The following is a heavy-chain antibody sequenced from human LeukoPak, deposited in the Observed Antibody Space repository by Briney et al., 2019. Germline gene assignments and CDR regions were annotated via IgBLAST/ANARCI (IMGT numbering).Heavy chain of an antibody. J-gene: IGHJ5*02. Sequence: ASVKVSCKASGYTFTGYYMHWVRQAPGQGLEWMGWINPNSGGTNYAQKFQGRVTMTRDTSISTAYMELSRLRSDDTAVYYCARGPITMIVVVINDNWFDPWGQGTLVTGSS. CDR1: GYTFTGYY. CDR2: INPNSGGT. D-gene: IGHD3-22*01. V-gene: IGHV1-2*02. CDR3: ARGPITMIVVVINDNWFDP.